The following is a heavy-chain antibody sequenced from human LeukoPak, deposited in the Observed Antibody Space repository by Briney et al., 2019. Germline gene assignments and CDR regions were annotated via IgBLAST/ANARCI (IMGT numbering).Heavy chain of an antibody. J-gene: IGHJ6*02. Sequence: SQTLSLTCTVSGGSISSGDYYWSWIRQPPGKGLEWIGYIYYSGSTYYNPSLKSRVTISVDTSKNQFSLKLSSVTAADTAVYYCARLQRAAAGYGYYYYGMDVWGQGTTVTVSS. CDR2: IYYSGST. V-gene: IGHV4-30-4*01. CDR3: ARLQRAAAGYGYYYYGMDV. CDR1: GGSISSGDYY. D-gene: IGHD6-13*01.